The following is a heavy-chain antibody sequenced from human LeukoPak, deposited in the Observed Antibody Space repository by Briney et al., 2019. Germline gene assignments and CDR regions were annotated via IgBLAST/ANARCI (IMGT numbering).Heavy chain of an antibody. J-gene: IGHJ4*02. D-gene: IGHD4-17*01. CDR3: ARGYGDFRVEGRYFHS. V-gene: IGHV4-38-2*02. Sequence: PSETLSLTCTVSGYSISSGYDWGWIRQPPGKGLEWIGSICYRRTTYYNPSLKSRVTISIDTSKNHFSLRLSSTTAADTAVYYCARGYGDFRVEGRYFHSWGQGTLVTVSS. CDR1: GYSISSGYD. CDR2: ICYRRTT.